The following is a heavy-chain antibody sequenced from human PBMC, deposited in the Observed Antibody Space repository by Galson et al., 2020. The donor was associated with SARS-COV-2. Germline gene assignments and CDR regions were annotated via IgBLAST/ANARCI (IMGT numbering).Heavy chain of an antibody. J-gene: IGHJ5*02. D-gene: IGHD3-22*01. CDR3: ARLPSYYYDSSGSRFDP. CDR2: IYYSRST. V-gene: IGHV4-39*01. Sequence: SETLSLTCTVSGGSISSSSYYWGWIRQPPGKGLEWIGSIYYSRSTNYNPSPNSRVTISVATSKNQFPLKLSSVTAADTAVYYCARLPSYYYDSSGSRFDPWCQGTLVTVSS. CDR1: GGSISSSSYY.